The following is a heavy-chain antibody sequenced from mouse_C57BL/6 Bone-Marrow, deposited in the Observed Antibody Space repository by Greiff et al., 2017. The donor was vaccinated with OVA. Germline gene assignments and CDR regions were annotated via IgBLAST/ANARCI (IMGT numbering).Heavy chain of an antibody. J-gene: IGHJ2*01. CDR2: IYPGDGDT. CDR1: GYAFSSYW. CDR3: ARRDGYYVVFDY. Sequence: QVHVKQSGAELVKPGASVKISCKASGYAFSSYWMNWVKQRPGKGLEWIGQIYPGDGDTNYNGKFKGKATLTADKSSSTAYMQLSSLTSEDSAVYFCARRDGYYVVFDYWGQGTTLTVSS. D-gene: IGHD2-3*01. V-gene: IGHV1-80*01.